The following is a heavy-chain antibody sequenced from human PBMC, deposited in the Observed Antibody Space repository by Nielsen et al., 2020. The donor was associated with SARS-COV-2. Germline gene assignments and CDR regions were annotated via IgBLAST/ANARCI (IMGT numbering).Heavy chain of an antibody. CDR1: GFTFSSYA. CDR3: ARDETTGRSDSPGFDP. Sequence: GGSLRLSCAASGFTFSSYAMHWVRQAPGTGLEWVAVISYDGSNKYYADSVKGRFTISRDNAKNSLYLQMHSLRAEDTAVYYCARDETTGRSDSPGFDPWGQGTLVTVSS. J-gene: IGHJ5*02. CDR2: ISYDGSNK. V-gene: IGHV3-30-3*01. D-gene: IGHD4-17*01.